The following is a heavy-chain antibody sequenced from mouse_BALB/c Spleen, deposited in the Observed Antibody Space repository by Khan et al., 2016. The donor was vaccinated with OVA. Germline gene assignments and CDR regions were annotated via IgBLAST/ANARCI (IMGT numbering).Heavy chain of an antibody. CDR3: ARIYGGDFDY. J-gene: IGHJ2*01. Sequence: EVQLVESGPGLVKPSQSLSLTCTVTGFSITSDYAWNWLRQFPGNKLEWMGHISYSGNTKNNPSLKSRISITRDTSKNQFFLQLNSVTTEDTATYYCARIYGGDFDYWGQGTTLTVSS. CDR1: GFSITSDYA. V-gene: IGHV3-2*02. CDR2: ISYSGNT. D-gene: IGHD1-1*01.